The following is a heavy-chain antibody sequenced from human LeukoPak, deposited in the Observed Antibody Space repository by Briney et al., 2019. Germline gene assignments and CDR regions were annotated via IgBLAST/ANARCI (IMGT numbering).Heavy chain of an antibody. D-gene: IGHD5-12*01. CDR2: IIPIFGTA. CDR1: VCTFSSYA. V-gene: IGHV1-69*01. CDR3: ARTVATIFRGFDY. J-gene: IGHJ4*02. Sequence: SVNVSFKSSVCTFSSYAISWVRQAPGQGLEWMGGIIPIFGTANYAQKFQDRVTITAAESTSTAYMELSSLRSEDTVVYCWARTVATIFRGFDYWGQGTLVTVSS.